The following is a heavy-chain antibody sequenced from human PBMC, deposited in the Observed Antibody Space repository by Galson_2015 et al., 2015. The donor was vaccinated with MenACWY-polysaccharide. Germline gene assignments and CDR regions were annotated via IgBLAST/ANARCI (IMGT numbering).Heavy chain of an antibody. Sequence: SLRLSCAASGFIFSGYWMTWVRQAPGKGLEWVANIKKDGTEKYYTGSVKGRFTISRDNAKNSLDLQMDSLRAEDTATYYCARSGRMDVSCQGTTVTVSS. V-gene: IGHV3-7*01. CDR2: IKKDGTEK. J-gene: IGHJ6*02. CDR3: ARSGRMDV. CDR1: GFIFSGYW. D-gene: IGHD1-26*01.